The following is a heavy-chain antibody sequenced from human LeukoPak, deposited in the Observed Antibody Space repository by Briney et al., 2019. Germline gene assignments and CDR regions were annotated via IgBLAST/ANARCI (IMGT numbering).Heavy chain of an antibody. D-gene: IGHD3-22*01. CDR1: GYTFTGYY. V-gene: IGHV1-69*05. Sequence: SVKVSCKASGYTFTGYYMHWVRQAPGQGLEWMGGIIPIFGTANYAQKFQGRVTITTDESTSTAYMELSSLRSEDTAVYYCARDLNTMIDLPDAFDIWGQGTMVTVSS. J-gene: IGHJ3*02. CDR3: ARDLNTMIDLPDAFDI. CDR2: IIPIFGTA.